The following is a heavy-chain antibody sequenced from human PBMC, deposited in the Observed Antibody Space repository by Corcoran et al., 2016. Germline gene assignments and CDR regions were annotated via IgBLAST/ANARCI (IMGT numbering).Heavy chain of an antibody. Sequence: EVQLVESGGGLVQPGGSLRLSCAASGFTFSSYWMHWVRQAPGKGLVWVSRINSDGSSTSYADSVKGRFTISRDNAKNTLYLQMNSLRAEDTAVYYCASPMDSSSWYYCDYWGQGTLVTVSS. CDR2: INSDGSST. CDR1: GFTFSSYW. J-gene: IGHJ4*02. CDR3: ASPMDSSSWYYCDY. D-gene: IGHD6-13*01. V-gene: IGHV3-74*01.